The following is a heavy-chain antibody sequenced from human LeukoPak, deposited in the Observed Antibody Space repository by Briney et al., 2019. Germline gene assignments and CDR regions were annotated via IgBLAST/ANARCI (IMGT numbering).Heavy chain of an antibody. CDR1: GFTFSSYA. Sequence: GASLRLSCAASGFTFSSYAMSWVRQAPGKGLEWVSAISGSGGSTYYTDSVKGRFTISRDNSKNTLYLQMNSLRAEDTAVYYCVKEMLGELLPISWDYWGQGTLVTVSS. D-gene: IGHD1-26*01. V-gene: IGHV3-23*01. CDR2: ISGSGGST. CDR3: VKEMLGELLPISWDY. J-gene: IGHJ4*02.